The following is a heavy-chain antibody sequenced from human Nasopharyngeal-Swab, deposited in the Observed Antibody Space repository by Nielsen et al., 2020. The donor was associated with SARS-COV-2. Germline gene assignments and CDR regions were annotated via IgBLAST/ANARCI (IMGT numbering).Heavy chain of an antibody. J-gene: IGHJ5*02. V-gene: IGHV4-34*01. D-gene: IGHD3-10*01. Sequence: RQAPGKGLEWFGEINHSGSTNYNPSLKSRVTISVDTSKNQFSLKLSSVTAADTAVYYCARGRGGWLGVNWFDPWGQGTLVTVSS. CDR3: ARGRGGWLGVNWFDP. CDR2: INHSGST.